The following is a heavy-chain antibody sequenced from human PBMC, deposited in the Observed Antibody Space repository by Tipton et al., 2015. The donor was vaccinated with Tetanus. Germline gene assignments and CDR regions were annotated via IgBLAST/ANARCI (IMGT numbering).Heavy chain of an antibody. J-gene: IGHJ4*02. CDR1: GGSISSGGFY. CDR2: ILYTGST. D-gene: IGHD3-3*02. Sequence: TLSLTCAVSGGSISSGGFYWTWIRQHPGKGLEWIGYILYTGSTYNTPSLKSRVTISVDTSKNQFSLKLTSVTAADTAVYYCSSSPGNQYLAFFDYWGRGTKVTVSS. V-gene: IGHV4-31*11. CDR3: SSSPGNQYLAFFDY.